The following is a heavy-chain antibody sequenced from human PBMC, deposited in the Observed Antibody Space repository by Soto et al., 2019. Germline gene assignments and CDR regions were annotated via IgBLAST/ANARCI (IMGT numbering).Heavy chain of an antibody. CDR1: GFTFSSYG. Sequence: QVQLVESGGGVVQPGRSLRLSCAASGFTFSSYGMHWVRQAPGKGLEWVAVISYDGSNKYYADSVKGRFTISRDNSKNTLYLQMNSLRAEDTAVYYCAKDSYCPYYYYYGMDVWGQGTTVTVSS. CDR3: AKDSYCPYYYYYGMDV. V-gene: IGHV3-30*18. CDR2: ISYDGSNK. D-gene: IGHD2-21*01. J-gene: IGHJ6*02.